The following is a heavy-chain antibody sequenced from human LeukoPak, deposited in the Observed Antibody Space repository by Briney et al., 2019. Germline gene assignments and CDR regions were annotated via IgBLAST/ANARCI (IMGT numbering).Heavy chain of an antibody. Sequence: SETLSLTCTVSGGSISSSSYYRGWIRQPPGKGLEWIGSIYYSGSTYYNPSLKSRVTISVDTSKNQFSLKLSSVTAADTAVYYCARRGYCSSTSCESWGQGTLVTVSS. V-gene: IGHV4-39*01. D-gene: IGHD2-2*01. CDR3: ARRGYCSSTSCES. CDR2: IYYSGST. CDR1: GGSISSSSYY. J-gene: IGHJ4*02.